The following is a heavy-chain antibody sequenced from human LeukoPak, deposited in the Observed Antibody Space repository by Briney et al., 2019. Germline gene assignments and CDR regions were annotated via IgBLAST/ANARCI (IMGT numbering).Heavy chain of an antibody. CDR3: ARTQYSSHFDY. J-gene: IGHJ4*02. CDR1: GYTFTGYY. V-gene: IGHV1-2*06. Sequence: APVKVSCKASGYTFTGYYMHWVRQAPGQGLEWMGRINPNSGGTNYAQKFQGRVTMTRDTSISTAYMELSRLRSDDTAVYYCARTQYSSHFDYWGQGTLVTVSS. CDR2: INPNSGGT. D-gene: IGHD6-13*01.